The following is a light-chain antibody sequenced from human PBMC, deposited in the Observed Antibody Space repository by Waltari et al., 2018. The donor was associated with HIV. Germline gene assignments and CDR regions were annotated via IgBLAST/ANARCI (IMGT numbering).Light chain of an antibody. J-gene: IGKJ3*01. CDR2: GAS. CDR3: QQTYIIPLT. V-gene: IGKV1-39*01. Sequence: DIRMTQSPSSLSASTGDRITITCRASRTILTSLNWFQQKPGKAPQLLIYGASTLQRGVSSRFSGRASGSDFTLTISSLQPEDYATYYCQQTYIIPLTFGPGTKV. CDR1: RTILTS.